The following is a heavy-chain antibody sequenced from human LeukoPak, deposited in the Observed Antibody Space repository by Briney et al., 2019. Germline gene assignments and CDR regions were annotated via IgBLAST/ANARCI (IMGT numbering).Heavy chain of an antibody. V-gene: IGHV3-72*01. J-gene: IGHJ4*02. CDR3: TRVAYDITGYYSDF. Sequence: GSLRLSCAASGFTFSDHYMDWVRQAPGKGLEWVGRIRNKLNSYTTEYAASVKGRFTISRDDSMNSLFLQMNSLKTEDTALYYCTRVAYDITGYYSDFWGQGTLVTVSS. D-gene: IGHD3-22*01. CDR2: IRNKLNSYTT. CDR1: GFTFSDHY.